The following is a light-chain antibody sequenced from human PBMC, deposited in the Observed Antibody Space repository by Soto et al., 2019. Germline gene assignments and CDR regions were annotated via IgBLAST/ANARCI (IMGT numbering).Light chain of an antibody. CDR1: QSVRTK. Sequence: ILMMQSPATLSVAPGEGATLSCRASQSVRTKVAWYQQRAGQSPSLLIYGASTRATGVPDRFSGSGSGTEFTLTISSLQSEDSAVYYCQQYNRWPSITFGQGTRLEIK. J-gene: IGKJ5*01. CDR3: QQYNRWPSIT. V-gene: IGKV3-15*01. CDR2: GAS.